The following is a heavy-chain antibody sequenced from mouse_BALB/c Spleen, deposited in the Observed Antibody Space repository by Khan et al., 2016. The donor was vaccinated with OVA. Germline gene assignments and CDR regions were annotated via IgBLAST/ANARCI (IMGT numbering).Heavy chain of an antibody. CDR1: GFTFSDYY. CDR2: ISDGGSYT. J-gene: IGHJ3*01. Sequence: EVELVESGGGLVKPGGSLKLSCAASGFTFSDYYMYWVRQTPEKRLEWVATISDGGSYTYYPDSVKGRFTISRDDVKNNLYLQMSRLKSEDTAMYYCARGFYGGPFTYWGQGTLVTVAA. CDR3: ARGFYGGPFTY. V-gene: IGHV5-4*02. D-gene: IGHD1-1*02.